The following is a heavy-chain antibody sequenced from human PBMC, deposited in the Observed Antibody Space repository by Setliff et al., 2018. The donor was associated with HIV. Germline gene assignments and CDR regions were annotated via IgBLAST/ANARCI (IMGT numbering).Heavy chain of an antibody. CDR1: GGSFSSGGYY. D-gene: IGHD3-22*01. V-gene: IGHV4-61*09. J-gene: IGHJ3*01. CDR3: ARETYYYDSIGYWRSDAFDV. CDR2: IYT. Sequence: SETLSLTCTVSGGSFSSGGYYWSWIRQPAGKGLEWIGHIYTSGSTSGSANYNPSLKSRVTISVDMSKNQFSLRLSSVTAADTAVYYCARETYYYDSIGYWRSDAFDVWGQGTMVTVSS.